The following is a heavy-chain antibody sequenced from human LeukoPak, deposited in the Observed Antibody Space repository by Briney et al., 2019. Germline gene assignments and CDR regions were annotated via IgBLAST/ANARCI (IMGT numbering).Heavy chain of an antibody. CDR1: GFTFSSYS. CDR2: ISSSSSYI. CDR3: ARDRYCSGGSCSSAFGDY. V-gene: IGHV3-21*01. J-gene: IGHJ4*02. Sequence: GGSLRLSCAASGFTFSSYSMNWVRQAPGKGLEWVSSISSSSSYIYYADSVKGRFTISRDNAKNSLYLQMNSLRAEDTAVYYCARDRYCSGGSCSSAFGDYWGQGTLVTVSS. D-gene: IGHD2-15*01.